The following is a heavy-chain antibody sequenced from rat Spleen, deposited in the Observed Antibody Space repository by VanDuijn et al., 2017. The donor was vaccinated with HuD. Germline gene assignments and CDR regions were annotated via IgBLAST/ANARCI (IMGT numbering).Heavy chain of an antibody. V-gene: IGHV5-58*01. CDR1: GFTFSSYW. D-gene: IGHD1-11*01. CDR3: TTRGTDYFDY. Sequence: EVQLVETGGGLVQPGRSLKLSCVASGFTFSSYWMYWIRQAPGKGLEWVSSINTDGGSTYYPDSVKGRFTISRDNAENTVYLQMNSLRSEDTATYYCTTRGTDYFDYWGQGVMVTVSS. CDR2: INTDGGST. J-gene: IGHJ2*01.